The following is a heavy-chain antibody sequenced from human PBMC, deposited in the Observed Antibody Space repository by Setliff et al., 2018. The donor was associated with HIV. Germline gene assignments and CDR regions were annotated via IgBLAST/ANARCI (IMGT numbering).Heavy chain of an antibody. CDR1: GYTFINYD. D-gene: IGHD6-19*01. CDR3: ARDSSTGWFSADY. Sequence: ASVKVSCKAPGYTFINYDINWVRQATGQGLEWMGWMNLNSGNTGYSQKFQGRVTMTRNTSTSTVYMELSSLRSEDTAVYYCARDSSTGWFSADYWGQGTLVTVSS. J-gene: IGHJ4*02. CDR2: MNLNSGNT. V-gene: IGHV1-8*01.